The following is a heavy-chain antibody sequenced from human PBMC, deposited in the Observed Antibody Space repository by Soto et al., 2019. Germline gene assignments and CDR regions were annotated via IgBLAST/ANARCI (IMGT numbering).Heavy chain of an antibody. J-gene: IGHJ3*02. V-gene: IGHV3-66*01. CDR1: GFTVSSNY. CDR2: IYSGGST. D-gene: IGHD4-17*01. CDR3: ARDLQMTTVKNDAFDI. Sequence: VGSLRLSCAASGFTVSSNYMSWVRQAPGKGLEWVSLIYSGGSTYYADSVKGRFTISRDNSKNTLYLQMNSLRAEDTAVYYCARDLQMTTVKNDAFDIWGQGTMVTVSS.